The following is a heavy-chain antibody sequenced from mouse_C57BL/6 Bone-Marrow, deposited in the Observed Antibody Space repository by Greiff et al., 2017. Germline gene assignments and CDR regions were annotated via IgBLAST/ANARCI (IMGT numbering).Heavy chain of an antibody. Sequence: VQLQQSGAELVRPGASVKLSCTASGFNIKDDYMHWVKQRPEQGLEWIGWIDPENGDTEYASKFQGKATITADTSANTAYLQLSSLTSEDTAVYYCTTLPKNYWGQGTTLTVPS. CDR3: TTLPKNY. J-gene: IGHJ2*01. CDR1: GFNIKDDY. CDR2: IDPENGDT. D-gene: IGHD2-1*01. V-gene: IGHV14-4*01.